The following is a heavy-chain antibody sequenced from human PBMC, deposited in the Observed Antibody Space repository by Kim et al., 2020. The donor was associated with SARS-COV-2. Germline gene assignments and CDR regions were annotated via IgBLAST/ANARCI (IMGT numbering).Heavy chain of an antibody. J-gene: IGHJ6*02. Sequence: GVSLRLSCAASGFTFSSYGMHWVRQAPGKGLEWVAVIWYDGNNKYYADSVKGRFTISRDNSKNTLYLQMTSLRGEDTALYYCARGGIIAAAGTPDEDYYFYGLDLWGQGTTVTVSS. CDR2: IWYDGNNK. V-gene: IGHV3-33*01. D-gene: IGHD6-13*01. CDR1: GFTFSSYG. CDR3: ARGGIIAAAGTPDEDYYFYGLDL.